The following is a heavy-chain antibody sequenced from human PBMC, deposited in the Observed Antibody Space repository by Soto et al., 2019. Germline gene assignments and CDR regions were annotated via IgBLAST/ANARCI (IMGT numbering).Heavy chain of an antibody. V-gene: IGHV4-30-2*01. CDR3: ARYCSSTSCQFDP. J-gene: IGHJ5*02. CDR2: IYHSGTF. Sequence: SDTLSLTCAISGGSVGSVGYTWSRLPHPPGGGLEWIGYIYHSGTFLYNPSLKTRLTVSLDMSKNQFSLTLNSMTAADTAVYYCARYCSSTSCQFDPWGQGTLVTVSS. D-gene: IGHD2-2*01. CDR1: GGSVGSVGYT.